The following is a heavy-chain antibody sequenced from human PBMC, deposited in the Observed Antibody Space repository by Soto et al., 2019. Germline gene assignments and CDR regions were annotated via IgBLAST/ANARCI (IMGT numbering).Heavy chain of an antibody. CDR1: GFTLSDHY. D-gene: IGHD3-10*01. J-gene: IGHJ4*02. CDR3: VRTSHYGSGSWNFDS. V-gene: IGHV3-72*01. Sequence: VQLVESGGGLVQPGRSLRLSCAGSGFTLSDHYMDWVRQAPGKGLEWVGRTRNKANSYTTEYAASVKGRFTVSSDASLKSVYLQMNSLKTEDTAVYYCVRTSHYGSGSWNFDSWGQGTLVTVSS. CDR2: TRNKANSYTT.